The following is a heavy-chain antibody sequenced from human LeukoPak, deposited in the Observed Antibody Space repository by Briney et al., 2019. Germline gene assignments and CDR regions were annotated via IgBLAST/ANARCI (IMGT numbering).Heavy chain of an antibody. Sequence: PGGSLRLSCAASGFTFSSYGMHWVRQAPGKGLEWVAVIWYDGSNKYYADSVKGRFTISRDNSKNTLYLQTNSLRAEDTAVYYCARDGEEMANDYWGQGTLVTVSS. J-gene: IGHJ4*02. CDR2: IWYDGSNK. D-gene: IGHD5-24*01. V-gene: IGHV3-33*08. CDR1: GFTFSSYG. CDR3: ARDGEEMANDY.